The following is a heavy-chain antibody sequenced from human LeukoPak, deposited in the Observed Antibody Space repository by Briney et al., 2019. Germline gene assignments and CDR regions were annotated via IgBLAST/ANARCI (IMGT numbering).Heavy chain of an antibody. V-gene: IGHV3-49*04. CDR3: TARRGGSRLDY. CDR2: IRSKAYGGTT. CDR1: GFTFGDYA. J-gene: IGHJ4*02. Sequence: PGGSLRLSCTASGFTFGDYAMSWVRQAPGKGLEWVGSIRSKAYGGTTEYAASVKGRFIISRDDSKSIAYLQMNSLKTEDTAVYYCTARRGGSRLDYWGQGTLVTVSS. D-gene: IGHD1-26*01.